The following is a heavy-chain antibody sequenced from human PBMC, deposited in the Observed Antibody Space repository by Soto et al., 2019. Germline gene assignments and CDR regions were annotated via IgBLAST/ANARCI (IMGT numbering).Heavy chain of an antibody. D-gene: IGHD5-12*01. J-gene: IGHJ3*02. CDR1: GGTFSSYA. Sequence: ASVKVSCKASGGTFSSYAISWVRQAPGQGLEWMGGIIPIFGTANYAQKFQGRVTITADKSTSTAYMELSSLRSEDTAVYYCARDREMATSMGDAFDIWGQGTMVTVPS. CDR2: IIPIFGTA. CDR3: ARDREMATSMGDAFDI. V-gene: IGHV1-69*06.